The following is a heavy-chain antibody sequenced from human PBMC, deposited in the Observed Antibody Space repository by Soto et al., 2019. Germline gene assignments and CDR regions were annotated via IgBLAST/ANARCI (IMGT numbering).Heavy chain of an antibody. V-gene: IGHV4-38-2*01. D-gene: IGHD2-2*01. J-gene: IGHJ5*02. CDR1: GYAISSGYY. Sequence: PSEALTLTDAVSGYAISSGYYWDWLRQPPGKGLEWIGSIYHSGSTYYNPSLKSRVTISVDTSKNQFSLKLSSVTAADTAVYYCARALVVPAANAFGPWGQGTLVTAAS. CDR3: ARALVVPAANAFGP. CDR2: IYHSGST.